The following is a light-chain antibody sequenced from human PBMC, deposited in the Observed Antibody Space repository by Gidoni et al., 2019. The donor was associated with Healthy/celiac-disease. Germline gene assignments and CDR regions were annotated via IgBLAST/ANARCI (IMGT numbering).Light chain of an antibody. J-gene: IGKJ1*01. CDR2: LGS. Sequence: DIVMTQSPLSLPVTPGEPASISCRSSQSLLHSNGYNYLDWYLQKPGQSPQLLIYLGSNRASGVPDRFSGSGSGTDFTLKISRVEAEDVGVYYCMQPLQTPWTFXLXTKVEFK. CDR3: MQPLQTPWT. V-gene: IGKV2-28*01. CDR1: QSLLHSNGYNY.